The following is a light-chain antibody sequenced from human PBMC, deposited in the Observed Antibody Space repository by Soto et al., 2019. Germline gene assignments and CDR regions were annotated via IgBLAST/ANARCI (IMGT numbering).Light chain of an antibody. CDR1: SSDVGGYNY. CDR3: SSYAGSNNVV. Sequence: QSVLTQPPSASGSPGQSVTISCTGTSSDVGGYNYVSWYQQHPGNAPKLMIYEVSERPSGVSDRFSGSKSGNTASLTVSGLQADDEADYYCSSYAGSNNVVFGGGTKLTVL. CDR2: EVS. J-gene: IGLJ3*02. V-gene: IGLV2-8*01.